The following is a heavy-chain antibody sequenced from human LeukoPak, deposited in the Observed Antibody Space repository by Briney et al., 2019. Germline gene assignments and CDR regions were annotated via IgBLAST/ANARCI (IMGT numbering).Heavy chain of an antibody. CDR1: GFTVSSNY. D-gene: IGHD4-23*01. V-gene: IGHV3-66*01. CDR2: IYSGGST. Sequence: GGSLRLSCAASGFTVSSNYMNWVRQAPGKGLEWVSVIYSGGSTYYADSVKGRFTISRDNSKNTLYLQMSSLRAEDTAVYYCARVPRGHGGNSGAIDYWGQGTLVTVPS. CDR3: ARVPRGHGGNSGAIDY. J-gene: IGHJ4*02.